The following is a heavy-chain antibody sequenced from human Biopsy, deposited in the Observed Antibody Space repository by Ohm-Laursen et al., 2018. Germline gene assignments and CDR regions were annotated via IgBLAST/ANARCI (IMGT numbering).Heavy chain of an antibody. CDR3: ARRPWDN. CDR2: INPNSGGT. V-gene: IGHV1-2*02. Sequence: GPSVNASCKASGYTFIVYYIHWVRQAPGQGLEWMGWINPNSGGTKYAQKFQGRVTMAGDTSINTVHMELRNLRSDDTAVYYCARRPWDNWGLGTLVTVSS. CDR1: GYTFIVYY. J-gene: IGHJ4*02.